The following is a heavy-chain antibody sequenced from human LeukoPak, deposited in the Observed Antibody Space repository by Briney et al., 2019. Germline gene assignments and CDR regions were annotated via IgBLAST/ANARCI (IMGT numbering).Heavy chain of an antibody. V-gene: IGHV3-33*01. Sequence: PGGSLRLSCAASGFTFSSYGMHWVRQAPGKGLEWVAVIWYDGSNKYYADSVKGRFTISRGNSKNTLYLQMNSLRAEDTAVYYCAREGYLGYCSGGSCFNWFDPWGQGTLVTVSS. CDR1: GFTFSSYG. D-gene: IGHD2-15*01. J-gene: IGHJ5*02. CDR3: AREGYLGYCSGGSCFNWFDP. CDR2: IWYDGSNK.